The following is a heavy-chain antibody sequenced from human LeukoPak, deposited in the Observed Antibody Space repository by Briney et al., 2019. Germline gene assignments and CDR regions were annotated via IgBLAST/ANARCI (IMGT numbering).Heavy chain of an antibody. CDR1: GFTFSSYS. V-gene: IGHV3-48*01. CDR2: ISSSSSTI. Sequence: GGSLKLSCAASGFTFSSYSMNWVRQAPGKGLEWVSYISSSSSTIYYADSVKGRFTISRDNAKNSLYLQMNSLRAEDTAVYYCATPPWYSSGWYPFDYWGQGTLVTVSS. J-gene: IGHJ4*02. D-gene: IGHD6-19*01. CDR3: ATPPWYSSGWYPFDY.